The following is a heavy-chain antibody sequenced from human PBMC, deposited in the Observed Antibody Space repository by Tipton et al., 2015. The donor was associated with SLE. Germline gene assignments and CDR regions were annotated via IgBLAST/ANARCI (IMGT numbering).Heavy chain of an antibody. CDR3: ARDRGGVTMTFDY. CDR1: RYSISSGYY. Sequence: TLSLTCIVSRYSISSGYYWSWVRQAPGKGLEWVSVIYSGGSTYYADSVKGRFTISRDNSKNTLYLQMNSLRAEDMAVYYCARDRGGVTMTFDYWGQGTLVTVSA. J-gene: IGHJ4*02. D-gene: IGHD3-22*01. V-gene: IGHV3-53*05. CDR2: IYSGGST.